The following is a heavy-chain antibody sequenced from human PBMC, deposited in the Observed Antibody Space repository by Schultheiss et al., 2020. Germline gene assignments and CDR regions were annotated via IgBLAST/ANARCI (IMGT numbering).Heavy chain of an antibody. D-gene: IGHD6-19*01. CDR2: INHSGST. V-gene: IGHV4-34*01. J-gene: IGHJ5*02. CDR3: AKRSVAEPRDWFDP. CDR1: GGSFSGYY. Sequence: SETLSLTCAVYGGSFSGYYWSWIRQPPGKGLEWIGEINHSGSTNYNPSLKSRVTISVDTSKNQFSLKLSSVTAADTAVYYCAKRSVAEPRDWFDPWGQGTLVTVSS.